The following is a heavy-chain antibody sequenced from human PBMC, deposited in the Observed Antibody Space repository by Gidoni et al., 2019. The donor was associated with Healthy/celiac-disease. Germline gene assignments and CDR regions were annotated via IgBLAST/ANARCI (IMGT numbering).Heavy chain of an antibody. D-gene: IGHD3-22*01. V-gene: IGHV1-2*02. CDR3: ARGDYYDSSGYYWAFDY. J-gene: IGHJ4*02. Sequence: QVQLVQSGAEVKKPGASEKVSCKAAGYTFTGYYMHWVRQAPGQGLEWMGWINPNSGGTNYAQKFQGRVTMTRDTSISTAYMELSRLRSDDTAVYYCARGDYYDSSGYYWAFDYWGQGTLVTVSS. CDR2: INPNSGGT. CDR1: GYTFTGYY.